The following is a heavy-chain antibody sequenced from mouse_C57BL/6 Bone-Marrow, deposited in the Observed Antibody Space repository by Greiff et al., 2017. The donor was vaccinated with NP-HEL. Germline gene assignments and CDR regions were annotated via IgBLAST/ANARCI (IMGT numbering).Heavy chain of an antibody. CDR2: FYPGSGSI. CDR1: GYTFTEYT. Sequence: QVQLKQSGAELVKPGASVKLSCKASGYTFTEYTIHWVKQRPGQGLEWIGWFYPGSGSIKYNEKFKDKATLTADKSSSTVYLELSRLTSEDSAVYCSARHEGPYYYGSSLAWFAHWGQGTLVTVSA. V-gene: IGHV1-62-2*01. J-gene: IGHJ3*01. D-gene: IGHD1-1*01. CDR3: ARHEGPYYYGSSLAWFAH.